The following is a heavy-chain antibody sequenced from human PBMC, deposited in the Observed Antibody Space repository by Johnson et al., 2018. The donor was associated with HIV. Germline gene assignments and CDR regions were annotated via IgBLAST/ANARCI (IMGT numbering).Heavy chain of an antibody. CDR3: ARADWNHGGAFDI. V-gene: IGHV3-20*04. D-gene: IGHD1-1*01. J-gene: IGHJ3*02. CDR1: GFTFSNVW. Sequence: VQLVESGGGVVQPGRSLRISCAASGFTFSNVWMSWVRQAPGKGLEWVSGINWNGGSTGYADSVKGRFTISRDNAKNSLYLQMNSLRAEDTAVYYCARADWNHGGAFDIWGQGTMVTVSS. CDR2: INWNGGST.